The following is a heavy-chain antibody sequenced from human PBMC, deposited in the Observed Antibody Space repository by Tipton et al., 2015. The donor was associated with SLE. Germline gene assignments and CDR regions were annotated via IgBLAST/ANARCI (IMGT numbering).Heavy chain of an antibody. J-gene: IGHJ4*02. CDR3: ATSRWELPRHDF. CDR2: MNPNSGNT. CDR1: GYTFTSFD. D-gene: IGHD1-26*01. V-gene: IGHV1-8*01. Sequence: QLVQSGPEVKKPGASVKVSCKASGYTFTSFDINWVRQATGQGLEWMGWMNPNSGNTAYAQKFQGRVTMTRDTSISTAYMELSSLRSEDTAVYYCATSRWELPRHDFWGQGTLVTVSS.